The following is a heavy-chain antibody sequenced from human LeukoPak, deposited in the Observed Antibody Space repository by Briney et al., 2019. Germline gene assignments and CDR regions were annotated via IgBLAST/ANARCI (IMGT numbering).Heavy chain of an antibody. CDR3: ARKSYFDWLNDAFDI. V-gene: IGHV4-34*01. Sequence: GSLRLSCAASGFTFSSYTMSWVRQAPGKGLEWIGEINHSGSTKYNPSLKSRVTISVDASKNQFSLKLSSVTAADTAVYYCARKSYFDWLNDAFDIWGQGTMVTVSS. J-gene: IGHJ3*02. D-gene: IGHD3-9*01. CDR1: GFTFSSYT. CDR2: INHSGST.